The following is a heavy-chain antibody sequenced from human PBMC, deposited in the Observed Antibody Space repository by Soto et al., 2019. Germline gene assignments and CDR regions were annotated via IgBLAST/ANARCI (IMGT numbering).Heavy chain of an antibody. J-gene: IGHJ5*02. V-gene: IGHV4-4*02. CDR1: GASVISTKW. Sequence: SSETLSLTCAVSGASVISTKWWSWVRQSPGKGLEWIGEIHHSETTNYNPSLESRVTISVDTSKNQFSLKLSSVTAADTAVYYCARLASIATAGIPPPPDNGFDPWGQGTLVTVSS. CDR3: ARLASIATAGIPPPPDNGFDP. CDR2: IHHSETT. D-gene: IGHD6-13*01.